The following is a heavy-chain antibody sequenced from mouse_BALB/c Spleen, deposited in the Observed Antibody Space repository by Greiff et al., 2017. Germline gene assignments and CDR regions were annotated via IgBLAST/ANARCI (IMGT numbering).Heavy chain of an antibody. J-gene: IGHJ3*01. CDR3: ARGWFAY. Sequence: QVHVKQSGAELAKPGASVKMSCKASGYTFTSYWMHWVKQRPGQGLEWIGYINPSTGYTEYNQKFKDKATLTADKSSSTAYMQLSSLTSEDSAVYYCARGWFAYWGQGTLVTVSA. CDR1: GYTFTSYW. CDR2: INPSTGYT. V-gene: IGHV1-7*01.